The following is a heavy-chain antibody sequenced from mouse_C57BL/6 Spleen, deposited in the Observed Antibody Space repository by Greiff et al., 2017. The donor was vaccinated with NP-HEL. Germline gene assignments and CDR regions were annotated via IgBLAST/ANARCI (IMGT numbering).Heavy chain of an antibody. CDR2: ISYDGSN. Sequence: EVKLMESGPGLVKPSQSLSLTCSVTGYSITSGYYWNWIRQFPGNKLEWMGYISYDGSNNYNPSLKNRISITRDTSKNQFFLKLNSVTTEDTATYYCARKGGGYWGQGTTLTVSS. CDR1: GYSITSGYY. CDR3: ARKGGGY. V-gene: IGHV3-6*01. J-gene: IGHJ2*01. D-gene: IGHD3-3*01.